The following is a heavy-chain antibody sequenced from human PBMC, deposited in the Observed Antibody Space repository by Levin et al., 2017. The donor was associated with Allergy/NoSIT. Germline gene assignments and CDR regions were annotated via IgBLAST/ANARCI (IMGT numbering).Heavy chain of an antibody. D-gene: IGHD4-11*01. CDR1: GGTFSSYA. CDR3: ARVLVLTTVPTWGIFGGQDV. V-gene: IGHV1-69*06. J-gene: IGHJ6*02. CDR2: IIPIFGTA. Sequence: ASVKVSCKASGGTFSSYAISWVRQAPGQGLEWMGGIIPIFGTANYAQNFQGRATITADKSTSTAYMELSSLRSEDTAVYYCARVLVLTTVPTWGIFGGQDVWGQGTTVTVSS.